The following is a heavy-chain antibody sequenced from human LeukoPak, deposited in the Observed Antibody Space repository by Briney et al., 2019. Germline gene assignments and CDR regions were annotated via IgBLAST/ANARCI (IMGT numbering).Heavy chain of an antibody. CDR2: INYARNTT. CDR1: GLNFRSYW. J-gene: IGHJ4*02. D-gene: IGHD5-12*01. Sequence: GGALILSCAAAGLNFRSYWIDWVRQAPGDGLVLISRINYARNTTSYAAPMKGRFTISSDNAKNTLYLQMNSLRAEDTAAFYCGRGRPRGYSGYVIDYWGQGTPISVSS. CDR3: GRGRPRGYSGYVIDY. V-gene: IGHV3-74*01.